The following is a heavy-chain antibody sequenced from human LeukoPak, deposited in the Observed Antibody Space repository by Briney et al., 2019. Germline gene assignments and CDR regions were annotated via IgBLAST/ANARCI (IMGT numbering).Heavy chain of an antibody. Sequence: PGGSLRLSCAASGFTFSSYGMHWVRQAPGKGLEWVAVISYDGSNKYYADSVKGRFTISRDNSKNTLYLQMNSLRAEDTAVYYCARFEGYSNSWAYIDYWGQGTLLTVSS. V-gene: IGHV3-30*03. CDR2: ISYDGSNK. J-gene: IGHJ4*02. CDR1: GFTFSSYG. D-gene: IGHD6-13*01. CDR3: ARFEGYSNSWAYIDY.